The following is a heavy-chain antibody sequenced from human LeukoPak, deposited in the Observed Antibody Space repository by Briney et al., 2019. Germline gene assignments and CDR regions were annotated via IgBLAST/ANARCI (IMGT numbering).Heavy chain of an antibody. Sequence: PSETLSLTCAVYGGSFSGYYWSWIRQPPGKGLEWIGEINHSGSTNYNPSLKSRVTISVDTSKNQFSLKLSSVTAADTAVHYCARLRGAHRGYCSGGSCYPYYYYMDVWGKGTTVTISS. CDR2: INHSGST. V-gene: IGHV4-34*01. J-gene: IGHJ6*03. CDR3: ARLRGAHRGYCSGGSCYPYYYYMDV. D-gene: IGHD2-15*01. CDR1: GGSFSGYY.